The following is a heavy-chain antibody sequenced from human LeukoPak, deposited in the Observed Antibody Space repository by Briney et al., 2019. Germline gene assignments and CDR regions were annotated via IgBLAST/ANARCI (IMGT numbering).Heavy chain of an antibody. V-gene: IGHV4-4*07. D-gene: IGHD6-13*01. CDR1: GGSISSYY. J-gene: IGHJ4*02. Sequence: PSETLSLTCTVSGGSISSYYWSWIRHPAGKGLEWIGRIYTSGSTNYNPYPKSRVTMSVDTSKNQFSLKLSSVTAADTAVYYCARGRGIAAAGRYFDYWGQGTLVTVSS. CDR3: ARGRGIAAAGRYFDY. CDR2: IYTSGST.